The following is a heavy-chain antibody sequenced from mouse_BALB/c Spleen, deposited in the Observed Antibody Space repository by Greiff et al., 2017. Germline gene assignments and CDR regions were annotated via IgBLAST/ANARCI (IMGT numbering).Heavy chain of an antibody. V-gene: IGHV1-14*01. CDR2: INPYNDGT. J-gene: IGHJ4*01. D-gene: IGHD2-14*01. CDR3: ARDRYDEGYYAMDY. CDR1: GYTFTSYV. Sequence: VQLKESGPELVKPGASVKMSCKASGYTFTSYVMHWVKQKPGQGLEWIGYINPYNDGTKYNEKFKGKATLTSDKSSSTAYMELSSLTSEDSAVYYCARDRYDEGYYAMDYWGQGTSVTVSS.